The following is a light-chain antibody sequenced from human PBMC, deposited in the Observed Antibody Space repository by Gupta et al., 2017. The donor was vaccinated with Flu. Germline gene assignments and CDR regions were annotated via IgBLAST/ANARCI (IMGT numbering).Light chain of an antibody. CDR3: QQYCSSPWT. V-gene: IGKV1-5*03. CDR1: QTIDSW. Sequence: DIQLTQSPSTLSASVGDRVTITCRASQTIDSWLAWYQKKPGRAPKSLIYKASSLETGVPSRFSGSGSGTEFTLTISSLQPDDFAIYYCQQYCSSPWTFGQGTKLEIK. CDR2: KAS. J-gene: IGKJ1*01.